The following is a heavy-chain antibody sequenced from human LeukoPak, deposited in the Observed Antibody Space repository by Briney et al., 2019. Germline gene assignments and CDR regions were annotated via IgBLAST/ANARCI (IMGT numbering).Heavy chain of an antibody. D-gene: IGHD5-24*01. V-gene: IGHV3-30*04. Sequence: GVSLSLYCAGYGFIFRSFAMQWHRQAQGRGRKWVAVISFDGKKGFYADSVKGRFTISRDNSKNALFLQMNSLQTDDTAIYYCARASMATINYYYFYMDAWGKGTTVTVSS. J-gene: IGHJ6*03. CDR2: ISFDGKKG. CDR3: ARASMATINYYYFYMDA. CDR1: GFIFRSFA.